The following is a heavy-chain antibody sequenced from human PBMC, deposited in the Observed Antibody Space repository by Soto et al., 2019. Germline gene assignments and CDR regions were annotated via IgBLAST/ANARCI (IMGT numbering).Heavy chain of an antibody. CDR1: GYTFTRSG. CDR3: SRVDPGETSPFDH. Sequence: GASVKVSCKASGYTFTRSGISWVRQAPGQGPEWMGWISSYNGDTNYAQTFQGRVTMTTDTSTSTAYMELRSLRSDDTAVYYCSRVDPGETSPFDHWGQGTLVTVSS. V-gene: IGHV1-18*01. J-gene: IGHJ4*02. CDR2: ISSYNGDT. D-gene: IGHD3-10*01.